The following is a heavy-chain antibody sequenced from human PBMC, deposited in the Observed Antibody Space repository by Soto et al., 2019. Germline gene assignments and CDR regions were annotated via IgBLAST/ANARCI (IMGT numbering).Heavy chain of an antibody. D-gene: IGHD6-13*01. CDR3: AKDHDLAAAGYYFDY. J-gene: IGHJ4*02. V-gene: IGHV3-7*01. Sequence: GGSLRLSCAASGFTFSSHWMSWVRQAPGKGLEWVANIKPDGSEKWYVDSVKGRFTISRDNAKNSLYLQMNSLRAEDTAVYYCAKDHDLAAAGYYFDYWGQGTLVTVSS. CDR2: IKPDGSEK. CDR1: GFTFSSHW.